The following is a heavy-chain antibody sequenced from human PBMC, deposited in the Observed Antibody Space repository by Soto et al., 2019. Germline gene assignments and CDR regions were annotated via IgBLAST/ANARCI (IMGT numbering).Heavy chain of an antibody. Sequence: SETLSLTCTVSGASITFGGYSWSWIRQTPGKGLEWIGYINHLETTFYNPSFESRLTLSIDRAKNQFSLELHSMSAADRAVYFCARGGGSDSFDYWGQRILVTVSS. CDR1: GASITFGGYS. D-gene: IGHD1-26*01. J-gene: IGHJ4*02. V-gene: IGHV4-30-2*01. CDR3: ARGGGSDSFDY. CDR2: INHLETT.